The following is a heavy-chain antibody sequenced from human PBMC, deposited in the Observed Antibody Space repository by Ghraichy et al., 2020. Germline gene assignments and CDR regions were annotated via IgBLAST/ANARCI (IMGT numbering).Heavy chain of an antibody. Sequence: GESLNISCAASGFTFSSYAMSWVRQAPGKGLEWVSAISGSGGSTYYADSVKGRFTISRDNSKNTLYLQMNSLRAEDTAVYYCAKDTGYSSGWYYFDYWGQGTLVTVSS. V-gene: IGHV3-23*01. J-gene: IGHJ4*02. D-gene: IGHD6-19*01. CDR2: ISGSGGST. CDR1: GFTFSSYA. CDR3: AKDTGYSSGWYYFDY.